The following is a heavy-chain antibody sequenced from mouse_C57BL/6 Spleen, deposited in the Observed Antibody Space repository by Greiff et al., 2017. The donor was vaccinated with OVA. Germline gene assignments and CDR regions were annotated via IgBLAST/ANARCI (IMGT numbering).Heavy chain of an antibody. V-gene: IGHV1-64*01. CDR2: IHPNSGST. J-gene: IGHJ2*01. CDR3: ARSGDYAYYFDY. CDR1: GYTFTSYW. Sequence: QVHVKQPGAELVKPGASVKLSCKASGYTFTSYWMHWVKQRPGQGLEWIGMIHPNSGSTNYNEKFKSKATLTVDKSSSTAYMQLSSLTSEDSAVYYCARSGDYAYYFDYWGQGTTLTVSS. D-gene: IGHD2-4*01.